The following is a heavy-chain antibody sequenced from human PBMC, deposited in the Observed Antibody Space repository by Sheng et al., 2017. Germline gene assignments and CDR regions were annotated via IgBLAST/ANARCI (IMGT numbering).Heavy chain of an antibody. J-gene: IGHJ5*02. CDR3: ARESVVVVAALQGWFDP. V-gene: IGHV1-69*05. CDR2: IIPIFGTA. CDR1: GGTFSSYA. D-gene: IGHD2-15*01. Sequence: QVQLVQSGAEVKKPGSSVKVSCKASGGTFSSYAISWVRQAPGQGLEWMGGIIPIFGTANYAQKFQGRVTITTDESTSTAYMELSSLRSEDTAVYYCARESVVVVAALQGWFDPWGQGTLVTVSS.